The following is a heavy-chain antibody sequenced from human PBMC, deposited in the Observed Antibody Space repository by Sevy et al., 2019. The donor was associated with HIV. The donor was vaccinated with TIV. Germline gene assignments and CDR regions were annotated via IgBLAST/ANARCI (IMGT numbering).Heavy chain of an antibody. D-gene: IGHD6-13*01. V-gene: IGHV3-43*01. CDR3: AKSGIAAAGTPDYYYYGMDV. CDR2: ISWDGGST. CDR1: GFTFDDYT. J-gene: IGHJ6*02. Sequence: GGSLRLSCAASGFTFDDYTMHWVRQAPGKGLEWVSLISWDGGSTYYADSVKGRFTISRDNSKNSLYLRMNSLRTEDTALYYCAKSGIAAAGTPDYYYYGMDVWGQGTTVTVSS.